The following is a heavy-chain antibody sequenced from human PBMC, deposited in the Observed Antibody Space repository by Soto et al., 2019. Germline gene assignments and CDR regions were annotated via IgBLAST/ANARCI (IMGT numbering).Heavy chain of an antibody. V-gene: IGHV1-69*13. Sequence: GASVKVSCKASGGTFRSYAISWVRQAPGQGLEWMGGIIPIFGTANYAQKFQGRVTITADESTSTAYMELSSLRSEDTAVYYCARGDGSHMYAFDIWGQGTMVTVSS. D-gene: IGHD1-26*01. CDR1: GGTFRSYA. CDR2: IIPIFGTA. CDR3: ARGDGSHMYAFDI. J-gene: IGHJ3*02.